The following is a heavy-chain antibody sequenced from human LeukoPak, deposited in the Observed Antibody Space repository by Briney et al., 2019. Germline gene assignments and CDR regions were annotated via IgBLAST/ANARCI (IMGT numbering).Heavy chain of an antibody. Sequence: SETLSLTCNVSGYSISSGYFWGWIRQPPGKGLEWIGSVSHSGTTFYNPSLKSRVTISADTSKNHFSLTLTSVTAADTAVYYCTSELAGTTVEYWGQGNMVTVSS. CDR3: TSELAGTTVEY. CDR1: GYSISSGYF. V-gene: IGHV4-38-2*02. J-gene: IGHJ4*02. D-gene: IGHD1-1*01. CDR2: VSHSGTT.